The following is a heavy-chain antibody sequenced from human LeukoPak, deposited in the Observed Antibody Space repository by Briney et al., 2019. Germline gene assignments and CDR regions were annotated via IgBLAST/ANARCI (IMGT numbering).Heavy chain of an antibody. CDR2: IYYSGST. CDR1: GGSISSKY. Sequence: PSETLSLTCTVSGGSISSKYWSWIRQHPGKGLEWIGSIYYSGSTYYNPSLKSRVTISVDTSKNQFSLKLSSVTAADTAVYYCARHKITFGGVIVIIDYWGQGTLVTVSS. V-gene: IGHV4-39*01. CDR3: ARHKITFGGVIVIIDY. J-gene: IGHJ4*02. D-gene: IGHD3-16*02.